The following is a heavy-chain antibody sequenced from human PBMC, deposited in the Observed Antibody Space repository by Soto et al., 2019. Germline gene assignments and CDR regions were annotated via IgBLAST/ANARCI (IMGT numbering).Heavy chain of an antibody. V-gene: IGHV4-31*03. CDR2: IDGSGYT. D-gene: IGHD3-3*01. CDR1: CGSISTGGYY. CDR3: ARKQAGFFYGIDY. Sequence: SETLSLTCTVSCGSISTGGYYWSCIRQYPGKGLEWLGYIDGSGYTFYNPSLQSRLTLSMDTSKNQFSLKLSSATAADTAVYFCARKQAGFFYGIDYWGQGTLVTVSS. J-gene: IGHJ4*02.